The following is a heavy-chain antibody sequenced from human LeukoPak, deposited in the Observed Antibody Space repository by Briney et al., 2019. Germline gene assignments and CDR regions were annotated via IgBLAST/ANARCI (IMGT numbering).Heavy chain of an antibody. CDR2: ISSSSSYI. CDR3: AKVAVVTHDY. CDR1: GFTFSSYS. D-gene: IGHD4-23*01. V-gene: IGHV3-21*04. Sequence: PGGSLRLSCAASGFTFSSYSMNWVRQAPGKGLEWVSSISSSSSYIYYADSVKGRFTISRDNSKNTLYLQMNSLRAEDTAVYYCAKVAVVTHDYWGQGTLVTVSS. J-gene: IGHJ4*02.